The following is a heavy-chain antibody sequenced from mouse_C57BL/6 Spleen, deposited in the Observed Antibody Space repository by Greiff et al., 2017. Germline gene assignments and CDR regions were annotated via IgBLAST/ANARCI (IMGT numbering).Heavy chain of an antibody. J-gene: IGHJ3*01. Sequence: DVMLVESGGGLVQPGGSMKLSCAASGFTFSDAWMDWVRQSPEKGLEWVADIRNKANNHATYYAESVKGRFTISRDDSKSSVYLQMNSLRAEDTGIYYCTRDSSGAWFAYWGQGTLVTVSA. D-gene: IGHD3-2*02. CDR2: IRNKANNHAT. CDR1: GFTFSDAW. V-gene: IGHV6-6*01. CDR3: TRDSSGAWFAY.